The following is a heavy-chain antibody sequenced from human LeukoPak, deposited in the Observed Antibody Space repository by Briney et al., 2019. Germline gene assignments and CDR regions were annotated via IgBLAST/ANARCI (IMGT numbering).Heavy chain of an antibody. CDR1: GYTFTSYD. D-gene: IGHD2-2*01. CDR3: ARIAGYCSSTSCYVTDTDGPNWFDP. Sequence: ASVKVSCKASGYTFTSYDINWVRQATGQGLEWMGWMNPNSGNTGYAQKFQGRVTMTRNTSISTAYMELSSLRPEDTAVYYCARIAGYCSSTSCYVTDTDGPNWFDPWGQGTLVTVSS. CDR2: MNPNSGNT. J-gene: IGHJ5*02. V-gene: IGHV1-8*01.